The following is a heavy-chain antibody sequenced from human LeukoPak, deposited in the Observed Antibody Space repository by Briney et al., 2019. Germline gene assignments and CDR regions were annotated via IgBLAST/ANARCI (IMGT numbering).Heavy chain of an antibody. J-gene: IGHJ4*02. D-gene: IGHD6-19*01. CDR2: IKQDGSEK. Sequence: GGSLRLSCAASGFTFSSYWMSWVRQAPGKGLEWVANIKQDGSEKYYVDSVKGRFTISRDNAKNSLYLQMNSLRAEDTALYYCAKGGIAVAGTKFDSWGQGTLVTVSS. V-gene: IGHV3-7*03. CDR1: GFTFSSYW. CDR3: AKGGIAVAGTKFDS.